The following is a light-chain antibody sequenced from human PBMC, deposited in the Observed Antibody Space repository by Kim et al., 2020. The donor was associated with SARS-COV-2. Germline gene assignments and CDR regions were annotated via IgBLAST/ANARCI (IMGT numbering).Light chain of an antibody. J-gene: IGKJ4*01. CDR1: QSVLYSSDNNNY. V-gene: IGKV4-1*01. CDR3: QQFCSTPLT. CDR2: WAS. Sequence: DIVMTQSPDSLALSLGERATINCKSSQSVLYSSDNNNYLAWYQQKPGQPPKLLIYWASTRESGVPDRFSGSGSGTDFTLTISSLQAEDVAVYYCQQFCSTPLTFGGGTKVDIK.